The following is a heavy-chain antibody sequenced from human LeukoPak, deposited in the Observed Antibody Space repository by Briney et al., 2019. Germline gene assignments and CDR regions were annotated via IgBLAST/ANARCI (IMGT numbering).Heavy chain of an antibody. CDR1: GVSISSYY. J-gene: IGHJ4*02. CDR2: IYYSGST. D-gene: IGHD1-26*01. CDR3: ARRPIVGATDY. V-gene: IGHV4-59*05. Sequence: SETLSLTCTVSGVSISSYYWSWIRQPPGKGLDWIGSIYYSGSTYYNPSLKSRVTISVDTSKNQFSLKLSSVTAADTAVYYCARRPIVGATDYWGQGTLVTVSS.